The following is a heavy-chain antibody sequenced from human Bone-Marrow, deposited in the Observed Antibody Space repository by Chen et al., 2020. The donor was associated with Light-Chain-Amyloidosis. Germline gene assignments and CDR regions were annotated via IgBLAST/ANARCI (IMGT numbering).Heavy chain of an antibody. Sequence: EVQLVGSGGGWVKPGGALRLSCAASGFPFSSYWMGGVRQAPGKGLEWVANIKQDRSDKYYADSVKGRVTISRDNAKNSLYLEMNSLRVEDTAVYYCVSWVAGCGCFDNWGQGTLVTVSS. J-gene: IGHJ4*02. CDR3: VSWVAGCGCFDN. D-gene: IGHD6-19*01. CDR2: IKQDRSDK. V-gene: IGHV3-7*01. CDR1: GFPFSSYW.